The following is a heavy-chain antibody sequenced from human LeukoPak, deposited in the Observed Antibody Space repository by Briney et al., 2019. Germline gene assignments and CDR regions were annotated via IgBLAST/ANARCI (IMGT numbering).Heavy chain of an antibody. Sequence: GSVKVSCKASGYTFTSYQMHWVRQAPGQGLEWMGIINPSGGSTNYAQKFQGRVTMTRDTSTSTVYMELYSLRSEDTAVYYYARDLTGGVFDYWGQGTLVTVSS. CDR1: GYTFTSYQ. D-gene: IGHD7-27*01. V-gene: IGHV1-46*01. CDR2: INPSGGST. CDR3: ARDLTGGVFDY. J-gene: IGHJ4*02.